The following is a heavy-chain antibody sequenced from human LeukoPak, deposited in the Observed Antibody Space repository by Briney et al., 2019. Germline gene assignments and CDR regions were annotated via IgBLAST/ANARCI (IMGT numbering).Heavy chain of an antibody. CDR2: IDPKTGGT. Sequence: ASVKVSCKTSGYTFICYYIQWVRQAPGQGLEGMGWIDPKTGGTKYAQKFQGRVTMTSDTSISTASMDLSSLRSDDTAVYYCARDLVVGYAPPSFDYWGQGTLVTVSS. CDR3: ARDLVVGYAPPSFDY. CDR1: GYTFICYY. V-gene: IGHV1-2*02. J-gene: IGHJ4*02. D-gene: IGHD5-12*01.